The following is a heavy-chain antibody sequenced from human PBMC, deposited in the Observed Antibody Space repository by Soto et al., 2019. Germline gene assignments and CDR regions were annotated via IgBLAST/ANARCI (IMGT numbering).Heavy chain of an antibody. D-gene: IGHD7-27*01. CDR3: ARRWGTYFDY. Sequence: QVQLQESRAGLVKPSETRSLTCTVSGGSISSYYWSWIRQPPGKGLEWIGYIYYSGSTNYNPSLKSRVTISVDTSKNQFSLKLSSVTAADTAVYYCARRWGTYFDYWGQGTLVTVSS. CDR2: IYYSGST. J-gene: IGHJ4*02. CDR1: GGSISSYY. V-gene: IGHV4-59*01.